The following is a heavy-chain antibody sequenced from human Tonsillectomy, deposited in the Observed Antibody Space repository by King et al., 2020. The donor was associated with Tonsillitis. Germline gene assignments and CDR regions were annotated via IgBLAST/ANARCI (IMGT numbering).Heavy chain of an antibody. Sequence: LQLVQSGGGLVRPGGSLRLSCAASGFNFRAYAMNWLRQAPGKGLEWVSFVAPSGDRTYFADTVKGRDNISRDNSNNMLYLEMDSLRVDDTAVYYCAKDGPMSATVPYYFDFWGPGTAVTVSS. CDR3: AKDGPMSATVPYYFDF. D-gene: IGHD2-15*01. V-gene: IGHV3-23*04. CDR2: VAPSGDRT. J-gene: IGHJ4*02. CDR1: GFNFRAYA.